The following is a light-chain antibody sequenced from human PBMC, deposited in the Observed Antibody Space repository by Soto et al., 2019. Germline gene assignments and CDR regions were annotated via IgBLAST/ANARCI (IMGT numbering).Light chain of an antibody. CDR2: DVS. Sequence: QSALTQPASVSGSPGQSIAVSCSGTSSDIGAYNYVSWYQQHPGKAPQLMIYDVSNRPSVVSDRFSASKSGTTAPLTTSGLQAEDEADYYCTSYTTRGADVFGAGTKLTVL. V-gene: IGLV2-14*03. CDR1: SSDIGAYNY. J-gene: IGLJ1*01. CDR3: TSYTTRGADV.